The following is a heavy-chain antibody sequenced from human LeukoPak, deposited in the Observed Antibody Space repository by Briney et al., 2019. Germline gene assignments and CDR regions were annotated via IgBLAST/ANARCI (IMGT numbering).Heavy chain of an antibody. V-gene: IGHV3-23*01. Sequence: PGGSLRLSCEASGFTFSSYAMSWVRQAPGKGLEWVSAISDRGGRTYYADSVKGRFTISRDNSKNTLYLQMNSLRAEDTALYYCVKHSAPVLAAARFDYWGQGNLVTVSS. D-gene: IGHD2-2*01. CDR3: VKHSAPVLAAARFDY. CDR1: GFTFSSYA. J-gene: IGHJ4*02. CDR2: ISDRGGRT.